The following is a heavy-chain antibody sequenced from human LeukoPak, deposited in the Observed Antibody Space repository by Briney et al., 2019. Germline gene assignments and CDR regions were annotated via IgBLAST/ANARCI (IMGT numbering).Heavy chain of an antibody. V-gene: IGHV1-69*05. D-gene: IGHD1-7*01. CDR2: IIPIFGTA. J-gene: IGHJ4*02. CDR1: GGTFSSYA. Sequence: SVKVSCKASGGTFSSYAISWVRQAPGQGLEWMGGIIPIFGTANCAQKFQGRVTITTDESTGTAYMELSSLRSEDTAVYYCARGRRPYNWNYEDPYFDYWGQGTLVTVSS. CDR3: ARGRRPYNWNYEDPYFDY.